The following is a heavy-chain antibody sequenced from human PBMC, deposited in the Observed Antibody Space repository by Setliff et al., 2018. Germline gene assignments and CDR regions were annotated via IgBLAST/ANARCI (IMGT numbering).Heavy chain of an antibody. CDR2: IRYDGSYE. J-gene: IGHJ5*02. Sequence: LRLSCTASESTFSSFGMHWVRQAPGKGLEWVGFIRYDGSYEYYADSVRGRFTISRDNSRNTLYLQMNSLRAEDTASYYCARDPNGDYVGAFDPWGQGTLVTVSS. D-gene: IGHD4-17*01. CDR3: ARDPNGDYVGAFDP. V-gene: IGHV3-33*01. CDR1: ESTFSSFG.